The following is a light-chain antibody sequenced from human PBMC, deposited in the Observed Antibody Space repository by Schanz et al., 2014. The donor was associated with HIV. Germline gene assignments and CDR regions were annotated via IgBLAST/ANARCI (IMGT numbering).Light chain of an antibody. CDR3: QSYDDSLDDVG. V-gene: IGLV1-40*01. J-gene: IGLJ2*01. CDR2: GSS. CDR1: IGATYG. Sequence: QSVLTQPPSVSGAPGQEVTISCTIGATYGVHWDQQLPRTAPTLLIFGSSNRPPGVPDRFSVSRSGSSVSLVITDLQAEDDAYYYCQSYDDSLDDVGFGGGTKLTVL.